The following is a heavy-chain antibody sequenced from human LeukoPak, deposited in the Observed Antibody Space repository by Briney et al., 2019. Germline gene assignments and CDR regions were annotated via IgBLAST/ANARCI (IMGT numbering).Heavy chain of an antibody. D-gene: IGHD2-2*01. CDR3: ARTPRTCSSTSCPIGRFDP. J-gene: IGHJ5*02. CDR1: GGSISSGGYY. Sequence: SETLSLTCTVSGGSISSGGYYWSWIRQPPGKGLEWIGYIYYSGSTNYNPSLKSRVTISVDTSKNQFSLKLSSVTAADTAVYYCARTPRTCSSTSCPIGRFDPWGQGTLVTVSS. V-gene: IGHV4-61*08. CDR2: IYYSGST.